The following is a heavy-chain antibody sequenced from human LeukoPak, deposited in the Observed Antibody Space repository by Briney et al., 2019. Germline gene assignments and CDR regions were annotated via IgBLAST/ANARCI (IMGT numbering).Heavy chain of an antibody. V-gene: IGHV1-2*02. D-gene: IGHD3-22*01. CDR3: AREYYNSSAYNQEAIDY. J-gene: IGHJ4*02. CDR1: GYTFTDYY. Sequence: ASVKVSCKASGYTFTDYYMHWVRQAPGQGLEWLGWINPNSGGTNYAQKFQGRVTMTRDTSISTAYMELSRLRSDDTAVYYCAREYYNSSAYNQEAIDYWGQGTLVIVSS. CDR2: INPNSGGT.